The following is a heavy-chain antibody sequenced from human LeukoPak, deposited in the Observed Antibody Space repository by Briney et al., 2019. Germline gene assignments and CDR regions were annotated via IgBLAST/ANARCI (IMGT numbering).Heavy chain of an antibody. CDR3: ARRNYFYYYMDV. Sequence: PGGSLRLSCAASGFTFSTYSMNWVRQAPGKGLEWVSYISSSSSTIYYADSVKGRFTISRDNAKNSLYPQMNSLRAEDTAVYYCARRNYFYYYMDVWGKGTTVTVSS. CDR1: GFTFSTYS. V-gene: IGHV3-48*01. CDR2: ISSSSSTI. J-gene: IGHJ6*03.